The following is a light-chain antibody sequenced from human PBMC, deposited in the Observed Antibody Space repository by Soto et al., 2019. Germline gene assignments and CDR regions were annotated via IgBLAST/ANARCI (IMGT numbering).Light chain of an antibody. J-gene: IGLJ3*02. CDR3: QSYDSSLSGWV. Sequence: QSVLTQPPSVSGAPGQRVTISCTGSSSNIGAGYDVHWYQQLPGTAPKLLIYGNSNRPSGVPDRFSGSKSGTSASLAITGLQDEDEADYYCQSYDSSLSGWVFGGGIKLTVL. CDR2: GNS. V-gene: IGLV1-40*01. CDR1: SSNIGAGYD.